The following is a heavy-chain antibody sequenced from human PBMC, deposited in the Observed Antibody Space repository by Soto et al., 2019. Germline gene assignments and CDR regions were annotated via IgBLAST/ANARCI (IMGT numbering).Heavy chain of an antibody. D-gene: IGHD3-10*01. CDR2: ISYDGSNK. CDR1: GFTFSSYA. V-gene: IGHV3-30-3*01. CDR3: ARDGGPMVRGVIIGGADY. Sequence: PGGSLRLSCAASGFTFSSYAMHWVRQAPGKGLEWVAVISYDGSNKYYADSVKGRFTISRDNSKNTLYLQMNSLRAEDTAVYYCARDGGPMVRGVIIGGADYWGQGTLVTVSS. J-gene: IGHJ4*02.